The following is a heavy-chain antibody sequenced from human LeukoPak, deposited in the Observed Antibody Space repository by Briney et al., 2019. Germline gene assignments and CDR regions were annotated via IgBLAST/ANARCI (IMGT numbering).Heavy chain of an antibody. CDR1: GYSFTTYL. CDR3: ATPQSSDAFDI. J-gene: IGHJ3*02. CDR2: IDPSDSHT. Sequence: GESLKISRKVSGYSFTTYLIKWVRQMPRKGLEWMGRIDPSDSHTNYSPSFQGHVTISADKSISTAYLQWSSLKASDTAMYYCATPQSSDAFDIWGLGTMVTVSS. V-gene: IGHV5-10-1*01.